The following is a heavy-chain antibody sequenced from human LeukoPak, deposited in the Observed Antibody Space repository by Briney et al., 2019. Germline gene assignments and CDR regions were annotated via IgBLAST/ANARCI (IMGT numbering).Heavy chain of an antibody. CDR1: GGSINNYY. V-gene: IGHV4-4*07. Sequence: SDTLSLTCTVSGGSINNYYCSCIRHAAGKGLEWSGRIYSSASTKTNPSLMRRATMSVDMSKNQFSLRLSSVTAADTAVYYCARGNNYGSFNDFWGQGTLVTVSS. CDR2: IYSSAST. CDR3: ARGNNYGSFNDF. D-gene: IGHD3-10*01. J-gene: IGHJ4*02.